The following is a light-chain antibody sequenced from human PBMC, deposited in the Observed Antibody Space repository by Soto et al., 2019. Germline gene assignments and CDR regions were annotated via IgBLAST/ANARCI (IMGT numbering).Light chain of an antibody. J-gene: IGKJ1*01. CDR1: QSVGGDF. CDR3: QQYGSSGT. CDR2: GAS. V-gene: IGKV3-20*01. Sequence: EDVLTQSPGTLSLSPGERASLSCRASQSVGGDFLAWYQQKAGQAPRLLIYGASSRASGIPDRFSGGGSGTDFTLTISRLEPEDFAVYYCQQYGSSGTFGQGTKVDI.